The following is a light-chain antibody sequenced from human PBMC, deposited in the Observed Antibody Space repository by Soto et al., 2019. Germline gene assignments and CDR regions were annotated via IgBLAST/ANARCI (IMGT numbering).Light chain of an antibody. J-gene: IGKJ3*01. CDR3: QQRSNWPLT. CDR1: QSVSSY. CDR2: DAS. Sequence: EIVLTQSPATLSLSPGERATLSCRASQSVSSYLAWYQQKPGQAPRLLIYDASNRATGIPARFSGSGSGTDFPLTISSLAPGDFTVYYCQQRSNWPLTFGPGTKVDIK. V-gene: IGKV3-11*01.